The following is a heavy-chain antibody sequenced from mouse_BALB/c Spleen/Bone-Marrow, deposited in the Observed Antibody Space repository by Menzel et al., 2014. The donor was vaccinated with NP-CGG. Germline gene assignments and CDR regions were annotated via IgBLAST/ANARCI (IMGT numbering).Heavy chain of an antibody. CDR2: INPINGDT. CDR3: AMGVRLYWYFDV. V-gene: IGHV1-26*01. Sequence: VQLQQSGPELVKPGASVKMSCKASGYIFTDYYMKWVKQNHGKSLEWIGDINPINGDTFYNQKFKGKATLTVDRSSSTAYMQLDSLTSEDSAVYYCAMGVRLYWYFDVWGAGTTVTVSS. J-gene: IGHJ1*01. D-gene: IGHD2-3*01. CDR1: GYIFTDYY.